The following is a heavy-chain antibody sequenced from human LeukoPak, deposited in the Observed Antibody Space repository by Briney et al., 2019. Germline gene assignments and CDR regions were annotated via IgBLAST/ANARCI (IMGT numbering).Heavy chain of an antibody. Sequence: GGSLRLSCAASGFTFSSYGMHWVRQAPGKGLEWVAVIWYDGSNKYYADSVKGRFTISRDNSKNTLYLKMNSLRAEDTAVYYCARDYHHYYDILTGYYLNWYFDLWGRGTLVTVSS. V-gene: IGHV3-33*01. CDR1: GFTFSSYG. CDR3: ARDYHHYYDILTGYYLNWYFDL. CDR2: IWYDGSNK. J-gene: IGHJ2*01. D-gene: IGHD3-9*01.